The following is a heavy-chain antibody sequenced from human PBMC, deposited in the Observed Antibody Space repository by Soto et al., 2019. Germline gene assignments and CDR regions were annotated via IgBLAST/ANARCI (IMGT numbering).Heavy chain of an antibody. CDR3: ARDKRDLRFLEWSYYFDY. V-gene: IGHV3-30-3*01. CDR1: GFTFSSCA. J-gene: IGHJ4*02. CDR2: ISYDGSNK. Sequence: TGGSLRLSCAASGFTFSSCAMHWVRQAPGKGLEWVALISYDGSNKYYADSVKGRFTISRDNSKNTLYLQMNSLRAEDTAVYYCARDKRDLRFLEWSYYFDYWGQGTLVTVS. D-gene: IGHD3-3*01.